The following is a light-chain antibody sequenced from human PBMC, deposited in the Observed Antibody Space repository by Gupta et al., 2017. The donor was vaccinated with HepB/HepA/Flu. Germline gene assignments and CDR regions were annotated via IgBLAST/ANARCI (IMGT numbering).Light chain of an antibody. Sequence: ELVLTQSPGTLSLSPGEGATLSCSASQSVSSSYLAWYQQKPGQAPRLLIYGASNRATGIPDRFSGSGSGTDFTLTFSRLEPEDFAVYYCQQYGGSPWTFGQGTRVEIK. CDR2: GAS. V-gene: IGKV3-20*01. CDR3: QQYGGSPWT. J-gene: IGKJ1*01. CDR1: QSVSSSY.